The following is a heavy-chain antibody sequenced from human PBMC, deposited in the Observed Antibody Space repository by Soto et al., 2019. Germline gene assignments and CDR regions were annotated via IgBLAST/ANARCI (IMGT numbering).Heavy chain of an antibody. Sequence: QVQLVQSGAEVKKPGSSVKVSCKASGGTFSSHVFNWVRQAPGQGLEWMGGIMPIIGTANYAQKFQGRVTISADYSTSTADMELSSLRSEDTAVYYCARDLEFRDGNISHLDYWGQGTLGTVSS. CDR1: GGTFSSHV. V-gene: IGHV1-69*01. D-gene: IGHD3-10*01. J-gene: IGHJ4*02. CDR3: ARDLEFRDGNISHLDY. CDR2: IMPIIGTA.